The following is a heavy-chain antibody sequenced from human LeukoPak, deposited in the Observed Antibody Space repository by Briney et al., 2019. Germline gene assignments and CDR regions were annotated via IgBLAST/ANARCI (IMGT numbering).Heavy chain of an antibody. CDR3: ARTGPRRQWLEKNNWFDP. CDR2: INHSGST. V-gene: IGHV4-34*01. Sequence: PSETLSLTCAVYGGSFSGYYWSWIRQPPGKGLEWIGEINHSGSTNYNPSLKSRVTISVDTSKNQFSLKLSSVTAADTAVYYCARTGPRRQWLEKNNWFDPWGQGTLVTVSS. D-gene: IGHD6-19*01. CDR1: GGSFSGYY. J-gene: IGHJ5*02.